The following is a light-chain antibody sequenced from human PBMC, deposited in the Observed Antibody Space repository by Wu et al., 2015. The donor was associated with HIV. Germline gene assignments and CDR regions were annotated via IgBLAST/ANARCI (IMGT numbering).Light chain of an antibody. V-gene: IGKV3D-20*02. CDR1: QSVSSGY. J-gene: IGKJ4*01. Sequence: EIVLTQSPDTLSLSPGERATLSCRASQSVSSGYLAWYQQIPGHTPRLLVYGVSIRPTGIPDRFSGSGSGTDFSLTISRLEPEDFAVYYCQQRANWPLTFGGGTRLEIK. CDR2: GVS. CDR3: QQRANWPLT.